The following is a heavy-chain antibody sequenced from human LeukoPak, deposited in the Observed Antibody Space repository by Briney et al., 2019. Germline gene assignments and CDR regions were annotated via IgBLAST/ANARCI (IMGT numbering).Heavy chain of an antibody. J-gene: IGHJ6*02. CDR1: GFTFSSYS. Sequence: GGSLRLSCAASGFTFSSYSMNWVRQAPGKGLEWVSSISSSSSYIYYADSVKGRFTISRDNAKNSLYLQMNSLRAEDTAVYYCARDLRGSYGMDVWGQGTTVTVSS. CDR2: ISSSSSYI. V-gene: IGHV3-21*01. CDR3: ARDLRGSYGMDV.